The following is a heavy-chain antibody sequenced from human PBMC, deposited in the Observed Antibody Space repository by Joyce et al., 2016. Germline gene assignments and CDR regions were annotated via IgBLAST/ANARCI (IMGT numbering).Heavy chain of an antibody. D-gene: IGHD1-7*01. V-gene: IGHV1-69*01. J-gene: IGHJ4*02. CDR3: ARGGGAPGTAARLDY. Sequence: QVQLVQSGAEVKKTGSSVKVSCKASGGSFNRYTINWVRQAPGQGLEWMGWIIPLSGTSNYAQKFQDRVTITADGLTSTVYMELFSLRSDDTAVYFCARGGGAPGTAARLDYWGQGTLVIVSS. CDR1: GGSFNRYT. CDR2: IIPLSGTS.